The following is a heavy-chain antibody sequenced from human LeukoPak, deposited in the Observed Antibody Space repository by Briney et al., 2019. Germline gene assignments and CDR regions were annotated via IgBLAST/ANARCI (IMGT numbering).Heavy chain of an antibody. V-gene: IGHV3-74*01. D-gene: IGHD6-13*01. CDR3: ARVSSSTTNWFDP. Sequence: TGGSLRLSCAASGFTFSSYWMHWARQAPGKGLVWVSRINSDGSSTSYADSVKGRFTISRDNAKNTLYLQMNSLRAEDTAVYYCARVSSSTTNWFDPWGQGTLVTVSS. J-gene: IGHJ5*02. CDR1: GFTFSSYW. CDR2: INSDGSST.